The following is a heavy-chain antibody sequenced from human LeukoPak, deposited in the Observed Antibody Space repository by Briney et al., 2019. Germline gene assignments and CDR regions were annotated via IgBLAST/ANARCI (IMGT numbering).Heavy chain of an antibody. CDR1: GGSFSGYY. V-gene: IGHV4-34*01. Sequence: SGTLSLTCAVYGGSFSGYYWSWIRQPPGKGLEWIGEINHSGSTNYNPSLKSRVTISVDTSKNQFSLKLSSVTAADTAVYYCARGTSYDSSGYYPYFDYWGQGTLVTVSS. J-gene: IGHJ4*02. D-gene: IGHD3-22*01. CDR2: INHSGST. CDR3: ARGTSYDSSGYYPYFDY.